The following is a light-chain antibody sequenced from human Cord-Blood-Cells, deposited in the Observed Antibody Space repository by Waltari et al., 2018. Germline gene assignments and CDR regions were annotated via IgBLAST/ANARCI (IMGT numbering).Light chain of an antibody. CDR3: QQYNSYSWT. J-gene: IGKJ1*01. CDR1: QRISSW. Sequence: DIQMTQSPSTLSASVGYRVTITCRASQRISSWLAWYQQKPGKAPKLLIYKASSLEGGGPSRFSGSGSGTEFTLTISSLQPDDFATYYCQQYNSYSWTFGQGTKVEIK. V-gene: IGKV1-5*03. CDR2: KAS.